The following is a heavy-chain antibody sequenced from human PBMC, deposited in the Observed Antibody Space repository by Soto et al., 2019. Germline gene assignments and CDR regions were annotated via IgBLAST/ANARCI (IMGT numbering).Heavy chain of an antibody. D-gene: IGHD2-15*01. CDR2: IWYDGSNK. Sequence: GGSLRLSCAASGFTFSSYGMHWVRQAPGKGLEWVAVIWYDGSNKYYADSVKGRFTISRDNSKNTLYLQMNSLRAEDTAVYYCARSLKVLLTLDYWGQGTLVTVSS. J-gene: IGHJ4*02. CDR1: GFTFSSYG. CDR3: ARSLKVLLTLDY. V-gene: IGHV3-33*01.